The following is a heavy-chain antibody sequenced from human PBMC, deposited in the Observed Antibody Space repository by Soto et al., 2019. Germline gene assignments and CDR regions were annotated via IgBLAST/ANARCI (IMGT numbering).Heavy chain of an antibody. Sequence: GGPRRLACSASGFNFSGSAMHWVRQASGKGLEWVARIRNKANNYATAYAASVKGRFTISRDDSKNTAYLQMNSLKTEDTAIYYCAASADDTFLDHWAQGSLVTVSS. CDR1: GFNFSGSA. CDR2: IRNKANNYAT. J-gene: IGHJ4*02. CDR3: AASADDTFLDH. D-gene: IGHD3-3*02. V-gene: IGHV3-73*01.